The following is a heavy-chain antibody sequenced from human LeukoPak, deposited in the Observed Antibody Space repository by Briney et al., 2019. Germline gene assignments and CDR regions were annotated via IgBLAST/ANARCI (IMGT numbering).Heavy chain of an antibody. J-gene: IGHJ4*02. V-gene: IGHV3-74*01. CDR3: ARDKFSGTWYEYYFDY. D-gene: IGHD6-13*01. CDR1: GFTFSSYW. CDR2: IHSDGST. Sequence: GGSLRLSCAASGFTFSSYWMHWVRQVPGKGLVWVSRIHSDGSTRYADYVKGRFTISRDNAKNTLYLQMNSLRAEDTAMYYCARDKFSGTWYEYYFDYWGQGSLVTVSS.